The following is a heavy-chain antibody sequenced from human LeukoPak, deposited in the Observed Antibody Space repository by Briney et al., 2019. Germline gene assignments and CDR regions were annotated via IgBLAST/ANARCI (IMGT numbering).Heavy chain of an antibody. V-gene: IGHV3-7*01. J-gene: IGHJ4*02. Sequence: GGSLRLSCAASGFTFSSYWMNWVRQAPGKGLEWVASIKQDGSEKYYVDSVKGRFTISRDNAKNSLYLQMNSLRAEDTAVYYCAREDCSGGSCYSGFDYWGQGTLVTVSS. CDR3: AREDCSGGSCYSGFDY. CDR2: IKQDGSEK. D-gene: IGHD2-15*01. CDR1: GFTFSSYW.